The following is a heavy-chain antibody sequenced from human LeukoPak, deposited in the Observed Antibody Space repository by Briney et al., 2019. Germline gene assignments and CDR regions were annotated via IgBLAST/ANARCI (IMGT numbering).Heavy chain of an antibody. CDR3: AKMAIAKGATQGRGFLQFDL. D-gene: IGHD2-21*01. CDR1: GLTFDNYL. V-gene: IGHV3-23*01. CDR2: ITGTGFDT. Sequence: GGALRLSCAASGLTFDNYLMTWVRQAPGKGLDGVSLITGTGFDTYTANSVKGRFITSRDNSKTSLYLRLNSLRPEDTAMYYCAKMAIAKGATQGRGFLQFDLWGQGTLVTVSS. J-gene: IGHJ5*02.